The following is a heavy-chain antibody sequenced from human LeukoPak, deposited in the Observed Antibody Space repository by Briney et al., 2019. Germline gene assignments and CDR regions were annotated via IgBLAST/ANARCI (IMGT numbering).Heavy chain of an antibody. CDR2: IIPIFGTA. D-gene: IGHD3-3*01. Sequence: ASVKVSCKASGGTFSSYAISWVRQAPGPGLEWMGGIIPIFGTANYAQKFQGRVTITADESTSTAYMELSSLRSEDTAVYYCARDSTTYYDFWSGYHPKPFDYWGQGTLVTVSS. V-gene: IGHV1-69*13. CDR3: ARDSTTYYDFWSGYHPKPFDY. J-gene: IGHJ4*02. CDR1: GGTFSSYA.